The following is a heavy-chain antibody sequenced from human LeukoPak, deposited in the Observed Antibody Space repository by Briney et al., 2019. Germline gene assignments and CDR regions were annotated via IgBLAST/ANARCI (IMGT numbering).Heavy chain of an antibody. CDR1: GFTFSSYA. CDR2: VSGSGGRT. J-gene: IGHJ4*02. Sequence: GGSLRLSCAASGFTFSSYAMNWVRQAPGKGLEWVSVVSGSGGRTYYADSVKGRFTISRDNSKNTLYLQMNSLRAEDTAVYYCAKDSLDSSGWVDYWGQGTLVTVSS. CDR3: AKDSLDSSGWVDY. D-gene: IGHD6-19*01. V-gene: IGHV3-23*01.